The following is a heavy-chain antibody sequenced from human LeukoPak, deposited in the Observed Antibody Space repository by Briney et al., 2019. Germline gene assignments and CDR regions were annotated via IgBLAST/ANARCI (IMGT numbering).Heavy chain of an antibody. CDR1: GFTFDDYG. V-gene: IGHV3-20*01. CDR2: INWNGGST. J-gene: IGHJ6*03. CDR3: AREYDFWRAYFPYYYYSYMDV. Sequence: GGSLRLSCAASGFTFDDYGMSWVRQAPGKGLEGVSGINWNGGSTGYADAVKGRFTISRDNAKNSLYLQMNSLRAEDTALYHCAREYDFWRAYFPYYYYSYMDVWGKGTTVTVSS. D-gene: IGHD3-3*01.